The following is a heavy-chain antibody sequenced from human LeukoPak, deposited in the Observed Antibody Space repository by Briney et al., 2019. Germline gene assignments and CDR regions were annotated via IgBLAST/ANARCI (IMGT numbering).Heavy chain of an antibody. J-gene: IGHJ4*02. D-gene: IGHD3-10*01. V-gene: IGHV3-30-3*01. CDR3: ARVGYYASGPFSYFDY. Sequence: PGGSLGLSCAASGFTFSGYAMHWLRQAPGKGLGSVAVISYDGSNEYYADSVKGRFTISRDNSKNTLYLQMNSLSVEDTAVYYCARVGYYASGPFSYFDYWGQGTLVTVSS. CDR1: GFTFSGYA. CDR2: ISYDGSNE.